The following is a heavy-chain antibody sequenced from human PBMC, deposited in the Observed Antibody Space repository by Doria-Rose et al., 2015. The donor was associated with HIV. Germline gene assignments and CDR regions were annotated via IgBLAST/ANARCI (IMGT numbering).Heavy chain of an antibody. CDR3: ARIKSSRWYHKYYFDF. CDR1: GVSLSSPGMG. CDR2: IFSDDER. V-gene: IGHV2-26*01. J-gene: IGHJ4*02. Sequence: QVTLKESGPVLAKPTETLTLTCTVSGVSLSSPGMGVSWIRQPPGKALEWLANIFSDDERSYNTSLQSRLTISRGASKSQLLLTMTDMDPVDTATYYCARIKSSRWYHKYYFDFWGQGTLVIVSA. D-gene: IGHD6-13*01.